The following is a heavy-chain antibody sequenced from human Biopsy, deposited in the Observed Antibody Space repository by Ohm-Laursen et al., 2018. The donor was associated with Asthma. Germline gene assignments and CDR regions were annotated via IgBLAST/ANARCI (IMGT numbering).Heavy chain of an antibody. V-gene: IGHV1-69*01. CDR1: GGTFSNFA. D-gene: IGHD6-19*01. CDR2: TMTIFGKT. J-gene: IGHJ6*02. CDR3: ARCQVGYSSGWSLLLKKIYYSGMDV. Sequence: GSSVKASCTAPGGTFSNFAISWVRQAPGQGLEWLGGTMTIFGKTNYAQQSQGRATITADESTSTAYMEVTSLRSEDTAIYYCARCQVGYSSGWSLLLKKIYYSGMDVWGQGTAVTVSS.